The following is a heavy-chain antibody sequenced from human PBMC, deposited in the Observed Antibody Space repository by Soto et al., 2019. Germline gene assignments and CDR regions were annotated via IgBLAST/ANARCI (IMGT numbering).Heavy chain of an antibody. CDR3: ARLSIDYGDYEGYFQH. V-gene: IGHV1-8*01. CDR1: GYTFTSYD. J-gene: IGHJ1*01. D-gene: IGHD4-17*01. CDR2: MNPNSGNT. Sequence: QVQLVQSGAEVKKPGASVKVSCKASGYTFTSYDINWVRQATGQGLEWMGWMNPNSGNTGYAQKFQGRVTMTRNTYIRTAYMELSSLRSEDTAVYYCARLSIDYGDYEGYFQHWGQGTLVTVSS.